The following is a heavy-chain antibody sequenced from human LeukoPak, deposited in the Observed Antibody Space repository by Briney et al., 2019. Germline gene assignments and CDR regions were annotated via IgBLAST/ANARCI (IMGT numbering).Heavy chain of an antibody. CDR2: IYYSRST. D-gene: IGHD3-10*01. CDR1: GGSISGSSYY. CDR3: ARHADSGFGQLAFDY. V-gene: IGHV4-39*01. J-gene: IGHJ4*02. Sequence: SETLSLTCSVSGGSISGSSYYWGGIRQPPGKGLEWIGGIYYSRSTYYNPSLKSRVTISVDTSKNQFSLKLSSVTAADTAVYYCARHADSGFGQLAFDYWGQGTLVTVSS.